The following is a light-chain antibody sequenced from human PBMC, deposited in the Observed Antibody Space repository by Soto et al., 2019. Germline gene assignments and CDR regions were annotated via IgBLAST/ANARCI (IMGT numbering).Light chain of an antibody. CDR1: QGIGNS. CDR2: AAS. V-gene: IGKV1-16*02. J-gene: IGKJ5*01. CDR3: QQYKAYPLT. Sequence: DIQMTQSPSSLSASVGDRVTITCRASQGIGNSLNWFQQKPGKAPKSLIYAASSLRTGVPSKFSGSGSGTDFTLTISSLQSEDFATYFCQQYKAYPLTFGQGTRLEIK.